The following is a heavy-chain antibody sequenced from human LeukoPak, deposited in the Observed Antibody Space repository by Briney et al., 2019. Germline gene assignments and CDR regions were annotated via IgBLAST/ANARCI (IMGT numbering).Heavy chain of an antibody. J-gene: IGHJ4*02. CDR3: AKDSLRFIAAAGHVGDY. D-gene: IGHD6-13*01. CDR2: ISWNSGSI. Sequence: GRSLRLSCAASGFTFDDYAMHWVRQAPGKGLEGVSGISWNSGSIGYADSVKGRFTISRDNDKNSLYLQVNSLRAEDTALYYCAKDSLRFIAAAGHVGDYWGQGTLVTVSS. CDR1: GFTFDDYA. V-gene: IGHV3-9*01.